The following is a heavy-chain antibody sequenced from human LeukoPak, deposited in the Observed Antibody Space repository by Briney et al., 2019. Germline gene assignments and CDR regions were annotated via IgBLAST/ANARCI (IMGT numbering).Heavy chain of an antibody. D-gene: IGHD4-17*01. Sequence: ASVKVSCKASGYTFTSYGISWVRQAPGQGLEWMGWISAYNGNTNYAQKLQGRVTMTTDTSTSTAYMELRSPRSDDTAVYYCARAAPYGDYAPVDYWGQGTLVTVSS. J-gene: IGHJ4*02. V-gene: IGHV1-18*04. CDR3: ARAAPYGDYAPVDY. CDR2: ISAYNGNT. CDR1: GYTFTSYG.